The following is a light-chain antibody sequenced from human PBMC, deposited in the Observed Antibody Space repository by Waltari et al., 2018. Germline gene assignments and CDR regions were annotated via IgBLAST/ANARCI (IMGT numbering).Light chain of an antibody. CDR2: DVN. CDR3: NSFAGSNNFPWV. Sequence: QSALTQPPSASGSPGQSVAISCTGTSSAVGGYNYVSWYQRYPGKAPKLMIYDVNKRPSGVPDRFSGSKSGNTASLTVSGLQAEDEADYYCNSFAGSNNFPWVFGGGTKLTVL. J-gene: IGLJ3*02. CDR1: SSAVGGYNY. V-gene: IGLV2-8*01.